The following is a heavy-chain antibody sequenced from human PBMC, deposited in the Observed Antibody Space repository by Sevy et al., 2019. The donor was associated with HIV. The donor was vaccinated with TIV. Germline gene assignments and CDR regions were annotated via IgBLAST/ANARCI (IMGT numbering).Heavy chain of an antibody. Sequence: GGSLRLSCAASGFNFSSHGMHWVRQAPGKGLEWVAVISYDGSSKYYAESVKGRFTISRDNSKNTLYLQISSLGAEDTAVYYCAKESGSYYDFWSGHDAFDIWGQGTMVTVSS. CDR2: ISYDGSSK. CDR1: GFNFSSHG. V-gene: IGHV3-30*18. J-gene: IGHJ3*02. CDR3: AKESGSYYDFWSGHDAFDI. D-gene: IGHD3-3*01.